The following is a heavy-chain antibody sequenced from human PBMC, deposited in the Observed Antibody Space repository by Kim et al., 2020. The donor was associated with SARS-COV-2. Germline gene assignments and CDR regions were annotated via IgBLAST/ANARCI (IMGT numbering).Heavy chain of an antibody. J-gene: IGHJ6*02. CDR3: ARARDYGMDV. CDR2: K. Sequence: KTCADSWKGRLTISRDNARTTLYLQMNSLRAEDTAVYYCARARDYGMDVWGQGTTVTVSS. V-gene: IGHV3-74*03.